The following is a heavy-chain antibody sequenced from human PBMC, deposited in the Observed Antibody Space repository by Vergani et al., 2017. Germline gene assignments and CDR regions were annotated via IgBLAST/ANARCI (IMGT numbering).Heavy chain of an antibody. J-gene: IGHJ6*03. Sequence: QVQLHQSGPGLVKPSQTLSLTCVIPGDRVSNKSAGWNWIRQPPSRGLEWLGRTYFMSKWYNDYAASVKSRMTINSDTSKNLFSLQLQSVTPEDTAVYYCAREDISLTVEGANYMDIWGKGTTVTVSS. D-gene: IGHD3-22*01. CDR3: AREDISLTVEGANYMDI. CDR1: GDRVSNKSAG. CDR2: TYFMSKWYN. V-gene: IGHV6-1*01.